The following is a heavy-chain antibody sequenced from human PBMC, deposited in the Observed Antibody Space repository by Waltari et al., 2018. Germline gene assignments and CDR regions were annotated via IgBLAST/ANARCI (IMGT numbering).Heavy chain of an antibody. Sequence: QLQLQESGPGAVKPSETLSLTCTVSGGSISISSPYWDWIRQPPGKGLEWIGSIYYNGRTYYNSSLKTRVSMSVDTSRNQFSLNLNSVTAADTAVYYCARGGAPDGWFDPWGQGTLVNVSS. J-gene: IGHJ5*02. CDR3: ARGGAPDGWFDP. CDR1: GGSISISSPY. CDR2: IYYNGRT. V-gene: IGHV4-39*07.